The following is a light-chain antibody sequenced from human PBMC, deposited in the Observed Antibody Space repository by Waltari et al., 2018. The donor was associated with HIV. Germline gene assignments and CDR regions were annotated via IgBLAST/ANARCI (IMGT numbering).Light chain of an antibody. V-gene: IGLV1-36*01. Sequence: QSELTQPPSVSEAPRQRVTISCSGSSSNIGNNAVNWYQQLPGKAPKLLIYYNDLLSSGVSDRFSGSKSGTSASLAISGLQSEDEADYYCAAWDDSLHGVVFGGGTKLTVL. J-gene: IGLJ3*02. CDR3: AAWDDSLHGVV. CDR1: SSNIGNNA. CDR2: YND.